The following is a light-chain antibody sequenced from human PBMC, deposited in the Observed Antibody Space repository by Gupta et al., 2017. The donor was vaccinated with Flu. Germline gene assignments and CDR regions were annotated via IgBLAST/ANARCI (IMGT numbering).Light chain of an antibody. Sequence: EIVLTQSPGTLSLSPGERATLSCRASQSVSSSYLAWNQQKAGQDPRLLIYGASSRATGIPDRFSGSGSGTDFTLTNSRLEPEDLAVYYCQQYGSSPLYTFGQGTKLEIK. CDR1: QSVSSSY. J-gene: IGKJ2*01. CDR2: GAS. CDR3: QQYGSSPLYT. V-gene: IGKV3-20*01.